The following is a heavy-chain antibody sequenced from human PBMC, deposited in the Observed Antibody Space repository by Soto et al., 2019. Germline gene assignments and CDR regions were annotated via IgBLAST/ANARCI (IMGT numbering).Heavy chain of an antibody. CDR3: ARAIRGYGAYGGY. Sequence: QVQLVESGGDLVKPGGSLRLSCAASGFTFSDYYMSWIRQTPGKGLEWVSYITQSGHATQYADSVRGRFTISRDNNKNSLYPQMTSLRVVDTGVYYCARAIRGYGAYGGYLGQGALVTVSS. D-gene: IGHD5-12*01. CDR1: GFTFSDYY. J-gene: IGHJ4*02. CDR2: ITQSGHAT. V-gene: IGHV3-11*04.